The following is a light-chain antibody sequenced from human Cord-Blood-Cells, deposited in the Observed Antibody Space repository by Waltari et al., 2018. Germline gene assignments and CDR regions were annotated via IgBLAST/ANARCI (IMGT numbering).Light chain of an antibody. CDR3: SSYTSSSSLV. J-gene: IGLJ1*01. V-gene: IGLV2-14*03. CDR2: DVS. CDR1: SSDVVGYNY. Sequence: QSALTQPASVSGSPGQSLTISCTGTSSDVVGYNYVSWYQPHPGKAPKLMIYDVSNRPSGVSNRFSGSKSGNTASLTISGLQAEDEADYYCSSYTSSSSLVFGTGTKVTVL.